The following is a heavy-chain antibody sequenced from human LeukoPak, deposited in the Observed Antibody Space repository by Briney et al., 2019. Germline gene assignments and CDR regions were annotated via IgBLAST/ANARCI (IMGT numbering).Heavy chain of an antibody. CDR3: ARDYADYVGYFFFDY. CDR1: GFTFNNYA. V-gene: IGHV3-23*01. D-gene: IGHD4-17*01. Sequence: GGSLRLSCAASGFTFNNYAMNWVRQAPGKGLEWVSSIGGGGETTYYADSAKGRFTISRDNSQNTLYLQMNSLRAEDTAVYYCARDYADYVGYFFFDYWGQGTLVTVSS. J-gene: IGHJ4*02. CDR2: IGGGGETT.